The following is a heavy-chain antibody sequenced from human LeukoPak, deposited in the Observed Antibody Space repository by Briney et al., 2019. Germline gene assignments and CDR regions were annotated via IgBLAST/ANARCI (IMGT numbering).Heavy chain of an antibody. V-gene: IGHV3-30*02. CDR3: AKSGDGYRFDY. Sequence: PGGSLRLSCAASGFTFSSDGMHWVRQAPGKGLEWVAFIRHDGSKKYYADSVKGRFTTSRDNSKNTLDLQMNGLRPEDTAVYYCAKSGDGYRFDYWGQGTLVTVSS. J-gene: IGHJ4*02. CDR1: GFTFSSDG. D-gene: IGHD5-24*01. CDR2: IRHDGSKK.